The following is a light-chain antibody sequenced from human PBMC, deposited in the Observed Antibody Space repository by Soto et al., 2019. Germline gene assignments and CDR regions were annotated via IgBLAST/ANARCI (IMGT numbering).Light chain of an antibody. V-gene: IGKV1-5*01. CDR3: QQYNSYPGT. Sequence: DIQMTQSPATLSASVGDRVTITCRASQSLSGWLAWYQQKPGKAPKLLIYDASSLESVVPSRFSGSGSGTEFALTISSLQPDDFATYYCQQYNSYPGTFGQGTKVEIK. J-gene: IGKJ1*01. CDR1: QSLSGW. CDR2: DAS.